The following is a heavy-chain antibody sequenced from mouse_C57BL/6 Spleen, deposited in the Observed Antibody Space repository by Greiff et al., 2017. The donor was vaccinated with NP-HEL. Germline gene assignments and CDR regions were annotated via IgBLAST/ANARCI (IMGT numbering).Heavy chain of an antibody. CDR3: AREDYLVTTVVYFDY. Sequence: VQLQQPGAELGRPGSAGKRAGKEAGDKLSSDGRDGGKQRPEQGLKGNRNIDHSDSETDYNQKLKDKATLTVVKSSSTAYMQLSSLTSEDSAVYYCAREDYLVTTVVYFDYWGQGTTLTVSS. CDR2: IDHSDSET. J-gene: IGHJ2*01. V-gene: IGHV1-61*01. CDR1: GDKLSSDG. D-gene: IGHD1-1*01.